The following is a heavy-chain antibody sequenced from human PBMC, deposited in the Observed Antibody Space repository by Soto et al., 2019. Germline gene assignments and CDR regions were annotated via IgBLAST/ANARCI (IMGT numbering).Heavy chain of an antibody. CDR2: ISGSGTTV. CDR1: GFIFSSYE. V-gene: IGHV3-48*03. Sequence: EVKLVESGGDLVQPGESLRLSCAGAGFIFSSYEMNWVRQAPGKGLEWVSYISGSGTTVDYADSVKGRFTVSRDNARNSLYLQLNSLRAEDTGVYYCARDSGSEGSGLAGLDGFDLWGQGTMVTVSS. CDR3: ARDSGSEGSGLAGLDGFDL. J-gene: IGHJ3*01. D-gene: IGHD6-19*01.